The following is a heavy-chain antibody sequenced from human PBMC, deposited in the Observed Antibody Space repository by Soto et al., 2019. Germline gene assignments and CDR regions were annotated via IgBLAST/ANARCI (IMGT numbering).Heavy chain of an antibody. D-gene: IGHD6-19*01. V-gene: IGHV1-18*01. CDR3: ARDPVAGTYFDY. CDR2: INAFNGNT. J-gene: IGHJ4*02. Sequence: QVQLVQSGAEVKKPGASVKVSCKASGYTFISYGISWVRQAPGQGLEWMGWINAFNGNTNYAQKLQGRVTMTRDTSTSTAYMEPRSLRSDDTAVYYCARDPVAGTYFDYWGQGTLVTVSS. CDR1: GYTFISYG.